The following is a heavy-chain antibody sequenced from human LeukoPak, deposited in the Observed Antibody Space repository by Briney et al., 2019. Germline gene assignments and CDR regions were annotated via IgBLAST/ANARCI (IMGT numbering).Heavy chain of an antibody. J-gene: IGHJ3*02. Sequence: SETLSLTCNVSGFSLTIGYFWGWIRQPPGKGLEWIGSIFHSGSTYFNPSLKSRVTISVDTSKNQFSLKLSSVTAADTAVYYCARGRRPIYCSGGSCYPRGGAFDIWGQGTMVTVSS. V-gene: IGHV4-38-2*02. D-gene: IGHD2-15*01. CDR3: ARGRRPIYCSGGSCYPRGGAFDI. CDR2: IFHSGST. CDR1: GFSLTIGYF.